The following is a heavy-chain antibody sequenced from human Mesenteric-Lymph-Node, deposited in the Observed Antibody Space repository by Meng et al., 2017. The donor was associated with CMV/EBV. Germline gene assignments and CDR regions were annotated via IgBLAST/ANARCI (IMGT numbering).Heavy chain of an antibody. CDR2: INHNGST. Sequence: QVQLQQWGAGLLKPSETLSLTCAVYGGSFSAYYWSWIRQPPGKGLEWIGEINHNGSTNYNPSLKSRITISVDTSKNQFSLKLTSVTAADTAVYFCASLAPLNNPKDKIPSGYWGQGTLVTVSS. CDR3: ASLAPLNNPKDKIPSGY. CDR1: GGSFSAYY. J-gene: IGHJ4*02. V-gene: IGHV4-34*01. D-gene: IGHD1-14*01.